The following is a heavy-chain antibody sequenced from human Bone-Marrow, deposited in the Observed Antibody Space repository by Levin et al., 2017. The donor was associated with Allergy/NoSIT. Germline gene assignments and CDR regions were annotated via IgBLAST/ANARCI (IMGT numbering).Heavy chain of an antibody. Sequence: GESLKISCVGSEFSFRSYAMSWVRQAPGKGLEWVSLISGSHDTYYADSVKGRFIISRDNSKNTVYLEMKSLRVEDTAVYYCAREDCSSSSCYIDYWGQGTLVTVSS. J-gene: IGHJ4*02. CDR2: ISGSHDT. D-gene: IGHD2-2*02. CDR3: AREDCSSSSCYIDY. V-gene: IGHV3-23*01. CDR1: EFSFRSYA.